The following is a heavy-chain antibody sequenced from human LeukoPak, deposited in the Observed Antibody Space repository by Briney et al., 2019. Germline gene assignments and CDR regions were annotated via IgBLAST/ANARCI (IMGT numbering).Heavy chain of an antibody. CDR2: IYYSGST. V-gene: IGHV4-30-4*08. CDR3: AAIYGDYVFDAFDI. D-gene: IGHD4-17*01. Sequence: PSETLSLTCTVSGGSISSGDYYWSWIRQPPGKGLEWIGYIYYSGSTYYNPSLKSRVTISVDTSKNQFSLKLSSVTPADTAVYYFAAIYGDYVFDAFDIWGQGTLVTVSS. J-gene: IGHJ3*02. CDR1: GGSISSGDYY.